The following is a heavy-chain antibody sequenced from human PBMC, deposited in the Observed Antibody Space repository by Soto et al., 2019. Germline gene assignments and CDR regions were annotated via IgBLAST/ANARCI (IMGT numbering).Heavy chain of an antibody. CDR2: IKSKTDGGTT. V-gene: IGHV3-15*07. D-gene: IGHD4-17*01. Sequence: GGSLRLSCAASGFTFSNAWMNWVRQAPGKGLEWVGRIKSKTDGGTTYYAAPVKGRFTISRDDSKNTLYLQMNSLKTEDTAVYYCTTDTTTVVTPAHDAFDIWGQGTMVTVSS. CDR3: TTDTTTVVTPAHDAFDI. CDR1: GFTFSNAW. J-gene: IGHJ3*02.